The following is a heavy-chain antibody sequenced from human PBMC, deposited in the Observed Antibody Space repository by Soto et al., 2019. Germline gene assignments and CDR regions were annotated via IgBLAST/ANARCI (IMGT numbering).Heavy chain of an antibody. Sequence: GASVKVSCKASGYTFTNYAMQWGRQAPGQRLEWMGWINGGNGNTRYSQKFQGRVTITRDTSASTGYMELSSLKSEDTAVYYCARGRDGGFDPWGQGTLVTVSS. J-gene: IGHJ5*02. CDR1: GYTFTNYA. V-gene: IGHV1-3*01. CDR2: INGGNGNT. D-gene: IGHD3-16*01. CDR3: ARGRDGGFDP.